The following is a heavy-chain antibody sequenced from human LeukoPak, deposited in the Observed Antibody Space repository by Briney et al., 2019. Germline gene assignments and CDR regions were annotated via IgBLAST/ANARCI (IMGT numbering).Heavy chain of an antibody. Sequence: PGGSLRLSCAASGFTFSSYSMNWVRQAPGKGLEWVSSISSSSSYIYYADSVKGRFTISRDNAKNSLYLQMNSLRAEDTAVYYCARGEVIKEQWLVLPYYYYGMDVWGQGTTVTVSS. J-gene: IGHJ6*02. CDR3: ARGEVIKEQWLVLPYYYYGMDV. CDR2: ISSSSSYI. CDR1: GFTFSSYS. V-gene: IGHV3-21*01. D-gene: IGHD6-19*01.